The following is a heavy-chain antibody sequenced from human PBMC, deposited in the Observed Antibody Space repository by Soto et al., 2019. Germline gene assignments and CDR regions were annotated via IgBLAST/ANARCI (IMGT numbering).Heavy chain of an antibody. CDR3: ARSQGSSTSLEIYYYYYYGMDV. J-gene: IGHJ6*02. CDR1: GGTFSSYA. CDR2: IIPISDTT. D-gene: IGHD2-2*01. V-gene: IGHV1-69*01. Sequence: QVQLVQSGAEVKKPGSSVKVSCKASGGTFSSYAISWVRQAPGQGLEWMGGIIPISDTTNYAQKFQGRDTITADESTSTAYMELSSLRSEDTAVYYCARSQGSSTSLEIYYYYYYGMDVWGQGTTVNVSS.